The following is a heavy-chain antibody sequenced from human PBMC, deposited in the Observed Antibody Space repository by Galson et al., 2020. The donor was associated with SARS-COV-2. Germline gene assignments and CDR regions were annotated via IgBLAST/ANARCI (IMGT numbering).Heavy chain of an antibody. CDR2: ISYDGTKR. D-gene: IGHD6-13*01. J-gene: IGHJ4*02. CDR3: ARETDDYTSSWYDY. V-gene: IGHV3-30*04. Sequence: GGSLRLSCRASGFTFSSSAMHWVRQAPGKGLEWVAIISYDGTKRYNLDSVKGRFTISRDNSKNTLFLQMDSLTTEDTAVYYCARETDDYTSSWYDYWGLGTLVTVSS. CDR1: GFTFSSSA.